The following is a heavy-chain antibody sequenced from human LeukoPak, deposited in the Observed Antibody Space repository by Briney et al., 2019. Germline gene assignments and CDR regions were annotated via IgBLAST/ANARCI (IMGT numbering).Heavy chain of an antibody. CDR2: IRQDGGEK. Sequence: GGSLRLSCAVFGFTFTDYWMNWVRQAPGKGLEWLASIRQDGGEKSYVDSVKGRFSISRDNTKNSLYLQMSSLRAEDTAVYYCARDGTAPGLYFDLWGQGTLVTVSS. V-gene: IGHV3-7*01. CDR1: GFTFTDYW. D-gene: IGHD6-13*01. CDR3: ARDGTAPGLYFDL. J-gene: IGHJ4*01.